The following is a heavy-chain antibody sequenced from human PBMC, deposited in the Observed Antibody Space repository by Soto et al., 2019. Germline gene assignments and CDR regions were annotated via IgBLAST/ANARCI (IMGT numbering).Heavy chain of an antibody. CDR1: GATIGGPW. CDR2: IRQDGNEM. CDR3: ARDEYYYALDV. Sequence: LRLSWAASGATIGGPWMIWARQAPGKGLEWVAKIRQDGNEMYYVDAVRGRFTISRDNAKNSVYLQMNSLRVEDTALYYCARDEYYYALDVWGQGTTVTVSS. J-gene: IGHJ6*02. V-gene: IGHV3-7*01.